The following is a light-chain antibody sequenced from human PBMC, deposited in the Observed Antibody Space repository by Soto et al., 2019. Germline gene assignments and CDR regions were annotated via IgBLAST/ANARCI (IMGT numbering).Light chain of an antibody. V-gene: IGLV2-11*01. CDR2: DVS. Sequence: QSALTQPRSVSGSPGQSVAISCTGTSSDVGGYNYVSWYQQHPGKAPKLIIYDVSQRPSWAPHRFSGSKSGNTASLTISGLQADDEADYYCCSYAGGPWVFGLGTKVTVL. CDR1: SSDVGGYNY. CDR3: CSYAGGPWV. J-gene: IGLJ1*01.